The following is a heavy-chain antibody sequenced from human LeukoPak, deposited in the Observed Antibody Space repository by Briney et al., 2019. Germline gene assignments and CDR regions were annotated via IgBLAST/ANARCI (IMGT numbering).Heavy chain of an antibody. CDR1: GCTFTSYG. CDR2: ISAYNGNT. V-gene: IGHV1-18*01. Sequence: ASVKVSCKASGCTFTSYGISWVRQAPGQGLEWMGWISAYNGNTNYAQKLQGRVTMTTDTSTSTAYMELRSLRSDDTAVYYCARGYYDSSEGAFDIWGQGTMVTVSS. CDR3: ARGYYDSSEGAFDI. J-gene: IGHJ3*02. D-gene: IGHD3-22*01.